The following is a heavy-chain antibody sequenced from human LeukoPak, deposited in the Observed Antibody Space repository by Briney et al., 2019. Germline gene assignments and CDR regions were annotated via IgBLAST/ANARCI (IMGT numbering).Heavy chain of an antibody. D-gene: IGHD3-16*02. J-gene: IGHJ4*02. CDR3: ARGNPLWGSYRYGGRTNPYYFDY. CDR1: GGSFSGYY. V-gene: IGHV4-34*01. Sequence: SETLSLTCAVYGGSFSGYYWSWIRQPPGKGLEWIGEINHSGSTNYNPSLKSRVTISVDTSKNQFSLKLSSVTAADTAVYYCARGNPLWGSYRYGGRTNPYYFDYWGQGTLVTVSS. CDR2: INHSGST.